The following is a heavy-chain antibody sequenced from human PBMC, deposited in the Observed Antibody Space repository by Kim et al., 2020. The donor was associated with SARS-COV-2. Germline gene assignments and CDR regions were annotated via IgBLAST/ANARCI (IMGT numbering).Heavy chain of an antibody. Sequence: GGSLRLSCAASGFTFSSYAMSWVRQAPGKGLEWVSAISGSGGSTYYADSVKGRFTISRDNSKNTLYLQMNSLRAEDTAVYYCAKGGVLSNLLYYKFIKYTELIFRGQGTLVTVSS. D-gene: IGHD3-10*01. J-gene: IGHJ4*02. V-gene: IGHV3-23*01. CDR2: ISGSGGST. CDR3: AKGGVLSNLLYYKFIKYTELIF. CDR1: GFTFSSYA.